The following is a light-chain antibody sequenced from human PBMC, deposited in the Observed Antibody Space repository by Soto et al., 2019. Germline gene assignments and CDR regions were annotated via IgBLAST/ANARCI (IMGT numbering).Light chain of an antibody. CDR1: QSVISNY. J-gene: IGKJ5*01. CDR2: DAS. CDR3: QQRSNWPIT. V-gene: IGKV3D-20*02. Sequence: DIVLTQSPGTLSLSPGERATLSCRASQSVISNYLACYQQQPGQAPRLLIYDASNRSTSIPARFSGSGSGTDFTLTISSLEPEDFAVYYCQQRSNWPITFGQGTRLEIK.